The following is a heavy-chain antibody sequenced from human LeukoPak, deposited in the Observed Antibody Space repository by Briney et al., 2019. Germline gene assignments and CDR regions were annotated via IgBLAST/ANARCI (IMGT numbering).Heavy chain of an antibody. CDR2: IGSDENR. J-gene: IGHJ4*02. D-gene: IGHD2-8*02. V-gene: IGHV3-23*01. CDR3: AKDVIHWSFDH. CDR1: GFTSSGNA. Sequence: GGSLRLSCTASGFTSSGNAMGWVRQAPGKGLEWVSGIGSDENRLYADSVKGRFTISRDNSKNTLYLQMNSLRVEDTAVYYCAKDVIHWSFDHWGQGTLVTVSS.